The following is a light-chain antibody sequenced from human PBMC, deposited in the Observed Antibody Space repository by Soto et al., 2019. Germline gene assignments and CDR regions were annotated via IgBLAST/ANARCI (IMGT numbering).Light chain of an antibody. CDR1: QSVSSN. V-gene: IGKV3-15*01. Sequence: EIVLTQSPGTLSLSPGERATLSCRASQSVSSNLAWYQQKPGQAPRLLIYAASTRATGIPARFSGSGSGTEFTLTISSLQSEDFAVYYCQQCNNWPVTFGQGTRLEIK. CDR2: AAS. CDR3: QQCNNWPVT. J-gene: IGKJ5*01.